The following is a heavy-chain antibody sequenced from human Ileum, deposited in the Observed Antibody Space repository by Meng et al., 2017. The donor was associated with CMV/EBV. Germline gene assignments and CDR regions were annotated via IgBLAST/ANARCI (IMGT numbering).Heavy chain of an antibody. CDR2: ISSSGSTI. CDR3: ARESRSISGMDV. J-gene: IGHJ6*02. Sequence: GESLKISCTASGFTVNNNYITWVRQAPGKGLEWVSYISSSGSTIYYADSVKGRFTISRDNAKNSLYLQMNSLRAEDTAIYYCARESRSISGMDVWGQGTTVTVSS. D-gene: IGHD6-6*01. CDR1: GFTVNNNY. V-gene: IGHV3-48*03.